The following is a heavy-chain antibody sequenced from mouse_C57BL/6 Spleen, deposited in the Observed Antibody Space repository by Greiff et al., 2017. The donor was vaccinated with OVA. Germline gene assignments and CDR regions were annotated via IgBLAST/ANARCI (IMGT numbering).Heavy chain of an antibody. J-gene: IGHJ2*01. Sequence: VQLQQSGAELVMPGASVKLSCKASGYTFTSYWMHWVKQRPGQGLEWIGEIDPSDSYTNYNQKFKGKSTLTVDKSSSTAYMQLSSLTSEDSAVYYCARLDSSGYFDYWGQGTTLTVSS. CDR3: ARLDSSGYFDY. D-gene: IGHD3-2*02. CDR1: GYTFTSYW. CDR2: IDPSDSYT. V-gene: IGHV1-69*01.